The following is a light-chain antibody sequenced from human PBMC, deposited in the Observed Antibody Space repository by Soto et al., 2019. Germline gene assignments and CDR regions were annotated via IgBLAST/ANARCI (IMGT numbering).Light chain of an antibody. J-gene: IGLJ1*01. CDR3: AAWDDSLNGPNYV. Sequence: SVVTQPPSASGTPGQRGTLSCSGSSSNIGSNTVNWYQQLPGTAPKLLICSNNQRPSGVPDRFSGSKSGTSASLAISGLQSEDEADYYCAAWDDSLNGPNYVFGTGTKVTVL. V-gene: IGLV1-44*01. CDR2: SNN. CDR1: SSNIGSNT.